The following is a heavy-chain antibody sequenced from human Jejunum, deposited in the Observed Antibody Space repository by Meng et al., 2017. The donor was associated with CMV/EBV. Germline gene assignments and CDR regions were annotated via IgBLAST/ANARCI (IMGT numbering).Heavy chain of an antibody. CDR1: GFTFSTYA. Sequence: GFTFSTYAMSWVRLAPGKGLEWVSVLYGGGTTTYSTDSVKGRLTISRDNSKNTLYLQMNSLRAEDTAVYYCAKHRGAYEYYSMDVWGQGTTVTVSS. CDR3: AKHRGAYEYYSMDV. J-gene: IGHJ6*02. V-gene: IGHV3-23*03. CDR2: LYGGGTTT.